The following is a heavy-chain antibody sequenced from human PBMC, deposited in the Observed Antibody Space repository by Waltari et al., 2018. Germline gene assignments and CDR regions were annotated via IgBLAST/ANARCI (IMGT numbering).Heavy chain of an antibody. J-gene: IGHJ4*02. CDR2: INHSGST. V-gene: IGHV4-34*01. Sequence: QVQLQQWGAGLLKPSETLSLTCAVYGGSFSGYYWSWIRPPPGKGLEWIGEINHSGSTNYNPSLKSRVTISVDTSKNQFSLKLSSVTAADTAVYYCARHNRYGDYGVRYYFDYWGQGTLVTVSS. CDR3: ARHNRYGDYGVRYYFDY. D-gene: IGHD4-17*01. CDR1: GGSFSGYY.